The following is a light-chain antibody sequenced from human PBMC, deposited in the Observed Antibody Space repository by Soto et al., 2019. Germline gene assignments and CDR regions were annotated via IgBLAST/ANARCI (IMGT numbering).Light chain of an antibody. Sequence: DVQVTQSPSPLSASVGDRVTITCRASQSISRWLAWYQQKPGRAPKLLIYDASSLESGVPSRFSGSGSGTEFTLTISSLHPDDFASYYCQQYSRDSTFGQGTKVDIK. CDR3: QQYSRDST. CDR1: QSISRW. V-gene: IGKV1-5*01. CDR2: DAS. J-gene: IGKJ1*01.